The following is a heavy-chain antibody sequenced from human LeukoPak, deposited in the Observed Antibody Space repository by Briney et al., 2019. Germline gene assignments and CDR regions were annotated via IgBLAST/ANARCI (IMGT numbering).Heavy chain of an antibody. V-gene: IGHV4-38-2*01. Sequence: GSLRLSCAASGFTFSDNYMTWVRQAPGKGLEWIGSIYHSGSTYYNPSLKSRVTISVDTSKNQFSLKLSSVTAADTAVYYCARRSSGWSTPLDYWGQGTLVTVSS. D-gene: IGHD6-19*01. CDR3: ARRSSGWSTPLDY. CDR2: IYHSGST. J-gene: IGHJ4*02. CDR1: GFTFSDNY.